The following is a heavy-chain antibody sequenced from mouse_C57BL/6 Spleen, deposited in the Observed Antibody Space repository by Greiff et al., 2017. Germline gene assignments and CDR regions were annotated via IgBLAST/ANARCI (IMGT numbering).Heavy chain of an antibody. CDR1: GYTFTSYW. J-gene: IGHJ4*01. V-gene: IGHV1-61*01. D-gene: IGHD2-4*01. CDR3: ARRGYDYEGYYAMDY. CDR2: IYPSDSET. Sequence: QVQLQQPGAELVRPGSSVKLSCKASGYTFTSYWMDWVKRRPGQGLEWIGNIYPSDSETHYNQKFKDKATLTVDKSSSTAYMQLSSLTSEDSAVYYCARRGYDYEGYYAMDYWGQGTSVTVSS.